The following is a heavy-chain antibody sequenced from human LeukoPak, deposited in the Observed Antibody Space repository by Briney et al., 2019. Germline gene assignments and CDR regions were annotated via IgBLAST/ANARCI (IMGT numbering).Heavy chain of an antibody. V-gene: IGHV3-23*01. CDR2: ISGSGGST. CDR1: GFTFSSYA. J-gene: IGHJ4*02. D-gene: IGHD4-17*01. Sequence: GGSLRLSCAASGFTFSSYAMSWVRQAPGKGLEWVSAISGSGGSTYYADSVKGRFTISRDNSKNTLYLQMNSLRAEDTALYYCAKGGVYGDYYFDYWGQGTLVTVSS. CDR3: AKGGVYGDYYFDY.